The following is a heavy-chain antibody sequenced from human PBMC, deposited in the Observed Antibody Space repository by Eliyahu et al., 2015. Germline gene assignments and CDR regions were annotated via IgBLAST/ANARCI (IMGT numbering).Heavy chain of an antibody. Sequence: EVQMLESGGGLVESGGSXXLSCAASGFXXGRXAMNXVRQAPGKGLEWVSVICGTGGTTFYADSVRGRFTISRDNSKNTLYLQMNSLRAEDTALYYCVKGRIGSCYSAFGNWGQRTLVTVSS. CDR2: ICGTGGTT. J-gene: IGHJ4*02. D-gene: IGHD2-15*01. CDR3: VKGRIGSCYSAFGN. CDR1: GFXXGRXA. V-gene: IGHV3-23*01.